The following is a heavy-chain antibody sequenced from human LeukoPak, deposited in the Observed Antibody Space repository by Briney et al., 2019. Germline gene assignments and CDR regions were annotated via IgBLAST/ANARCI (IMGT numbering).Heavy chain of an antibody. CDR1: GFTFSSYS. J-gene: IGHJ4*02. CDR2: ISSSSSTI. CDR3: ARDQYSGSYYPRGSDY. Sequence: SGGSLRLSCAASGFTFSSYSMNWVRQAPGKGLEWVSYISSSSSTIYYADSVKGRFTISRDNSKNTLYLQMNSLRAEDTAVYYCARDQYSGSYYPRGSDYWGQGTLVTVSS. D-gene: IGHD1-26*01. V-gene: IGHV3-48*01.